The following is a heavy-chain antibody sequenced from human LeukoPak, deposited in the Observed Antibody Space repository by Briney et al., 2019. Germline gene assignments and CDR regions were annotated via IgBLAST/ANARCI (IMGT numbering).Heavy chain of an antibody. D-gene: IGHD1-26*01. V-gene: IGHV3-21*01. J-gene: IGHJ4*02. CDR1: GFTFSSYS. Sequence: KAGGSLRLSCAASGFTFSSYSMNWVRQAPGKGLEWVSSISSSSSYIYYADSVKGRFTISRDNAKNSLYLQMNSLRAEDTAVYYCARVRPLVGERGPFDYWGQGTLVTVSS. CDR2: ISSSSSYI. CDR3: ARVRPLVGERGPFDY.